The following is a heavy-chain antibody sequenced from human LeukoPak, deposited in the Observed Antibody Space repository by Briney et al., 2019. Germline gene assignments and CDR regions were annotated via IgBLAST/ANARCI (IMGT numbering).Heavy chain of an antibody. V-gene: IGHV1-18*01. CDR1: GYTFTSYG. Sequence: ASVKVSCKASGYTFTSYGISWVRQAPGQGLEWMGWISAYNGNTNYAQKLQGRVTMTTDTSTSTAYMELSSLRSEDTAVYYCASAEGLSSSWFWFDPWGQGTLVTVSS. CDR3: ASAEGLSSSWFWFDP. D-gene: IGHD6-13*01. CDR2: ISAYNGNT. J-gene: IGHJ5*02.